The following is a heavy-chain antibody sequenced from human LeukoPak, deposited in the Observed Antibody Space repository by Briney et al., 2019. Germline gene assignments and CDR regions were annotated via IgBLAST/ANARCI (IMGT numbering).Heavy chain of an antibody. D-gene: IGHD6-13*01. CDR3: ARGGVAAAFRDLHWFDP. V-gene: IGHV1-46*01. Sequence: ASVTVSCKASGYTFTSYYMHWVRQAPGQGLEWMGIINPSGGSTSYAQKFQGRVTMTRDTSTSTVYMERSSLRSEDTAVYYCARGGVAAAFRDLHWFDPWGQGTLVTVSS. CDR2: INPSGGST. CDR1: GYTFTSYY. J-gene: IGHJ5*02.